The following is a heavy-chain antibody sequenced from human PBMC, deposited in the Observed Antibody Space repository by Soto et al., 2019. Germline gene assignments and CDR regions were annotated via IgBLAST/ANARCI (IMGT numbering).Heavy chain of an antibody. D-gene: IGHD3-16*02. CDR2: INYSGNT. CDR1: GGSISSSSDY. J-gene: IGHJ5*02. V-gene: IGHV4-39*01. Sequence: QLQLQESGPGLVKPSETLSLTCTVSGGSISSSSDYWGWIRQPPGKGLEWIGSINYSGNTYYNPSLQSRVTISVDTSKNQFSLKLSSVTAADTALYYCARIVIGGSNWFDPWGQGTLVTVSS. CDR3: ARIVIGGSNWFDP.